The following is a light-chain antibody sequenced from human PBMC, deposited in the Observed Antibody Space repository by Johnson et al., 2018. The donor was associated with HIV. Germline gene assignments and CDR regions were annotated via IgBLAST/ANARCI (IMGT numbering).Light chain of an antibody. Sequence: QSVLTQPPSVSAAPGQKVTISCSGSSSNIGNNYVSWYQQLPGTAPNLLIYDTNKRPSGIPDRFSGSKSGPSATLAIPGLQTGDEAEYYCGTWDSSLTAYVFGTGSEVNVV. J-gene: IGLJ1*01. V-gene: IGLV1-51*01. CDR1: SSNIGNNY. CDR2: DTN. CDR3: GTWDSSLTAYV.